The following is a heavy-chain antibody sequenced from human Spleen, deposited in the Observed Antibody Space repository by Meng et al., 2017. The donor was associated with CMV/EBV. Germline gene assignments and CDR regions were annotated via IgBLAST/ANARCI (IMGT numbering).Heavy chain of an antibody. D-gene: IGHD3/OR15-3a*01. CDR1: GFSFSTYG. Sequence: GESLKISCAASGFSFSTYGMHWVRQAPGKGLKWVAVIWSDGDNKRYADSVKGRFTISRDNSKNTLFLQMNSLRAEDTAVYYCAVWGGTGAFDIWGQGTKVTVSS. J-gene: IGHJ3*02. V-gene: IGHV3-33*01. CDR2: IWSDGDNK. CDR3: AVWGGTGAFDI.